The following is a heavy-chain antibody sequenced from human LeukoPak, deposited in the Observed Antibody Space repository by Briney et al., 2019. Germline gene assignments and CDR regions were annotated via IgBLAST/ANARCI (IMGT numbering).Heavy chain of an antibody. Sequence: GGSLRLSCAASGFTFSSYSMNWVRQAPGKGLEWASSISSSSSYIYYADSVKGRFTISRDNAKNSLYLQMSSLRAEDTAVYYCARDSGSGSGYSDYWGQGTLVTVSS. V-gene: IGHV3-21*01. CDR2: ISSSSSYI. CDR3: ARDSGSGSGYSDY. J-gene: IGHJ4*02. D-gene: IGHD3-22*01. CDR1: GFTFSSYS.